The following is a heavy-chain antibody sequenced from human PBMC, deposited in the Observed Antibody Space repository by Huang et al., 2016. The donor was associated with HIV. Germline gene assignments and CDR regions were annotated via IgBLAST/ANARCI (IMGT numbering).Heavy chain of an antibody. Sequence: EVHLEQSEAEVKKPGESLNISCRVSGYTFSSYWIGWVGSMPGRGLEWMSVIYPADSDTKYSPSFKGQVTMSVDKSLDTAYLQWRVLRASDSGTFYCARQHSGYHVFDIWGQGTTITVS. CDR3: ARQHSGYHVFDI. CDR2: IYPADSDT. CDR1: GYTFSSYW. V-gene: IGHV5-51*01. J-gene: IGHJ3*02. D-gene: IGHD5-12*01.